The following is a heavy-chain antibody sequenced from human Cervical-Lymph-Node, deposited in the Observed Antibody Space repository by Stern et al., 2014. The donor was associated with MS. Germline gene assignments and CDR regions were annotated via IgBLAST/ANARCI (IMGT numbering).Heavy chain of an antibody. D-gene: IGHD2-8*01. CDR1: GYTFTNYF. J-gene: IGHJ4*02. CDR2: INPTTGRT. V-gene: IGHV1-46*03. Sequence: VQLVESGAEVKKPGASMRISCKASGYTFTNYFIHWVRQAPRQRPEWMGLINPTTGRTSYAQRFQGRVTMTRDTSTNTAYLDLSSLRSEDTAVYFCARAQEFSNVVANYWGQGTLVTVSS. CDR3: ARAQEFSNVVANY.